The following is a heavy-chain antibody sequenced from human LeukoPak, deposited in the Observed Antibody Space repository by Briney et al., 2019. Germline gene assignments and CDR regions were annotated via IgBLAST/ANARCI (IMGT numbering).Heavy chain of an antibody. V-gene: IGHV4-39*01. CDR3: ARPHISSGWYVY. CDR2: IYYSGST. D-gene: IGHD6-19*01. Sequence: SETLSLTCTVSGGSMSSSSYYWGWIRQPPGRGREWIVSIYYSGSTYYNPSLKSRLTISVDTYKNQFSLKLSSVTAADTAVYYCARPHISSGWYVYWGQGTLVTVSS. J-gene: IGHJ4*02. CDR1: GGSMSSSSYY.